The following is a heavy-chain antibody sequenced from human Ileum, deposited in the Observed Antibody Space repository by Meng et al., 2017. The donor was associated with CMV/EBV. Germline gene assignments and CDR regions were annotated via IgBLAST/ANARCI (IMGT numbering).Heavy chain of an antibody. J-gene: IGHJ4*02. Sequence: QVQLHQWGAGLLKPSETLSLTCAVYGESFSGYYWDWIRQSPGKGLEWIGQINQSGSTNYNPSLKSRVTISVDTSKNQFSLKLSSVTAADAAMYYCARGRRYFFYWSQGTLVTVSS. CDR1: GESFSGYY. D-gene: IGHD3-9*01. CDR3: ARGRRYFFY. CDR2: INQSGST. V-gene: IGHV4-34*01.